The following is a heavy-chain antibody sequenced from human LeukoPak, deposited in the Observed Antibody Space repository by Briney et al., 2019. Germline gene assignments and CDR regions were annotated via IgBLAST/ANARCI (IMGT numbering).Heavy chain of an antibody. CDR1: GGSISSGGYY. CDR2: IYYSGST. Sequence: RPSETLSLTCTVSGGSISSGGYYWSWIRQHPGKGLEWIGYIYYSGSTYYNPSLKSRVTISVDTSKNQFSLKLSSVTAADTAVYYCARDQYSGSPKDPDIDAFDIWGQGTMVTVSS. CDR3: ARDQYSGSPKDPDIDAFDI. V-gene: IGHV4-31*03. D-gene: IGHD1-26*01. J-gene: IGHJ3*02.